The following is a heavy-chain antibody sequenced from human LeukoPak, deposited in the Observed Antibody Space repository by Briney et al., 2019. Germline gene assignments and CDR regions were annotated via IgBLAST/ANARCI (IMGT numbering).Heavy chain of an antibody. CDR1: GGSISSYY. Sequence: SETLSLTCTVSGGSISSYYWSWIRQPPGKGLEWIGYIYYSGSTNYNPSLKSRVTISVDTSKNQLSLKLSSVTAADTAGYYCARHLGSSAYSYGIDVWGQGTRVSVSS. CDR2: IYYSGST. J-gene: IGHJ6*02. V-gene: IGHV4-59*08. CDR3: ARHLGSSAYSYGIDV.